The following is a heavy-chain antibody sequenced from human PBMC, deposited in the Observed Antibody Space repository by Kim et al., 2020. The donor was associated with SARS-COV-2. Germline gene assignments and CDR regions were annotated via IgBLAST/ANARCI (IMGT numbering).Heavy chain of an antibody. CDR2: IKSKTDGGTT. CDR3: TTSPNYYGSGSAGGLDGMDV. J-gene: IGHJ6*02. D-gene: IGHD3-10*01. CDR1: GFTFSNAW. Sequence: GGSLRLSCAASGFTFSNAWMSWVRQAPGKGLEWVGRIKSKTDGGTTDYAAPVKGRFTISRDDSKNTLYLQMNSLKTEDTAVYYCTTSPNYYGSGSAGGLDGMDVWGQGTTVTVSS. V-gene: IGHV3-15*01.